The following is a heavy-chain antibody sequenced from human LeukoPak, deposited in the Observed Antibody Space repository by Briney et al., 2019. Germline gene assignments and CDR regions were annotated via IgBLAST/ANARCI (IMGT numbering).Heavy chain of an antibody. CDR2: TSADGSQK. V-gene: IGHV3-30-3*01. D-gene: IGHD6-13*01. CDR1: GFTFSSYA. CDR3: ARSYSSSWHNFDY. Sequence: GGSLRLSCAASGFTFSSYAMPWVRQTPGKGLEWVAITSADGSQKYYTDSVKGRFSISRDSSENTLYLQMNSLRAEDTALYYCARSYSSSWHNFDYWGQGTLVTVSS. J-gene: IGHJ4*02.